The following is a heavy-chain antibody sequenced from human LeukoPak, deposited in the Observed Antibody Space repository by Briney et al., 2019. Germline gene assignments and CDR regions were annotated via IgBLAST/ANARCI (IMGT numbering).Heavy chain of an antibody. CDR3: ARVGDLSLPAAILFHY. J-gene: IGHJ4*02. Sequence: GASVKVSCKASGYTLTGYYMHWVRQAPGQGLEWMEWIDPNIGGTNYAQKFQGRVTMTRDTSISTAYMDLRRLRSDDTAVYYCARVGDLSLPAAILFHYWGQGTLVTVSS. D-gene: IGHD2-2*02. CDR2: IDPNIGGT. V-gene: IGHV1-2*02. CDR1: GYTLTGYY.